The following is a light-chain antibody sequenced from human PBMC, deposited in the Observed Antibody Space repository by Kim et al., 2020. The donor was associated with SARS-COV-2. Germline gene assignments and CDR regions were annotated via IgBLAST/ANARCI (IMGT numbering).Light chain of an antibody. V-gene: IGKV3-15*01. J-gene: IGKJ2*01. CDR1: QSVSSN. Sequence: EIVMTQSPATLSVSLGERATLSCRASQSVSSNLAWYQQKPGQAPRLLIYGASTRATGIPARFSGGGSGTEFTLTISSLQSEDFAVYYCQQYNNWRPYTFGQGTKLEI. CDR3: QQYNNWRPYT. CDR2: GAS.